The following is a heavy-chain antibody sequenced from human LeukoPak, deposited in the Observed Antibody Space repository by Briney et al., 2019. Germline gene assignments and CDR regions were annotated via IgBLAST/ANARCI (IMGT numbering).Heavy chain of an antibody. CDR2: IDPSGGST. Sequence: ASVTVSCKASGYTFTSYYMHWVRQPPGQGLEWMGTIDPSGGSTTYAQKFKGRVTMTRDMSTSTVYMELSSLRCEDTAVYYCVRATRGYGSGRHVDSWGQGTLVTVYS. J-gene: IGHJ4*02. CDR3: VRATRGYGSGRHVDS. V-gene: IGHV1-46*01. D-gene: IGHD3-10*01. CDR1: GYTFTSYY.